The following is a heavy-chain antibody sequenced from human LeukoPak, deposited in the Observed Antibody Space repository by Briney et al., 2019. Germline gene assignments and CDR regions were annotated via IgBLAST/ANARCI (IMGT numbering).Heavy chain of an antibody. CDR1: GFTFSSYA. V-gene: IGHV3-23*01. CDR3: ARDHGGSGSS. Sequence: GGSLRLSCAASGFTFSSYAMSWVRQAPGKGLEWVSDINGSGGSTYYADSVKGRFTISRDNLKNTLYLQMNSLRAEDTAVYYCARDHGGSGSSWGQGTLVIVSS. J-gene: IGHJ5*02. D-gene: IGHD3-10*01. CDR2: INGSGGST.